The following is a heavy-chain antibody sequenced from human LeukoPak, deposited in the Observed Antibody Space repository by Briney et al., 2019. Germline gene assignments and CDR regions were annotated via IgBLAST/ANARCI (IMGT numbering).Heavy chain of an antibody. Sequence: PGGSLRLSCAASGFAFSSYSMDWVRQAPGKGLEWGSYISSSSSYIYYADSVKGRFTISRDNAKNSLYLQMNSLRAEDTAVYYCAREAGTSYDWFDPWGQGTLVTVSS. CDR1: GFAFSSYS. CDR3: AREAGTSYDWFDP. D-gene: IGHD6-19*01. CDR2: ISSSSSYI. V-gene: IGHV3-21*01. J-gene: IGHJ5*02.